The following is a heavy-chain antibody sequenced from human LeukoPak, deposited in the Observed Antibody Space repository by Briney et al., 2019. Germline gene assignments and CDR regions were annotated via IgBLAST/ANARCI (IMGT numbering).Heavy chain of an antibody. V-gene: IGHV3-23*01. CDR3: AKELVVVVVAATHRYFDY. CDR2: ISGSGGST. Sequence: PGGSLRLSCAASGFTFSSYAMSWVRQAPGKGLEWVSAISGSGGSTYYADSVKGRFTISRDNSKNTLYLQMNSLRAEDTAVYYCAKELVVVVVAATHRYFDYWGQGTLVTVSS. D-gene: IGHD2-15*01. CDR1: GFTFSSYA. J-gene: IGHJ4*02.